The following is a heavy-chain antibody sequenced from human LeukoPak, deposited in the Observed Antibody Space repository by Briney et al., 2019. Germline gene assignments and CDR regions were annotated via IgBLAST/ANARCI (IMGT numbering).Heavy chain of an antibody. V-gene: IGHV1-2*02. J-gene: IGHJ4*02. Sequence: GASVKVSCKASGYTFTDYYIHWVRQAPGQGLEWMGWINPNNGGTNYAQKFQGRVTMTRDTSISTAYMELSSLRSDDTAVYYCARVKPFPYGDYTHDFWGQGTLVSVSS. CDR3: ARVKPFPYGDYTHDF. CDR2: INPNNGGT. CDR1: GYTFTDYY. D-gene: IGHD4-17*01.